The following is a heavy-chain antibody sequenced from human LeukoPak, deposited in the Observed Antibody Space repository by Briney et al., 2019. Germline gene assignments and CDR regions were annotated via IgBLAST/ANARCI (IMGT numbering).Heavy chain of an antibody. CDR1: GYTFTGYY. CDR2: INPNSGGT. J-gene: IGHJ5*02. Sequence: ASVNVSCKASGYTFTGYYMHWVRQAPGQGLEWMGRINPNSGGTNYAQKFQGRVTMTRDTSISPAYMELSRLRSDDTAVYYCASTPLYYDILTGYYTATFDPWGQGTLVTVSS. CDR3: ASTPLYYDILTGYYTATFDP. V-gene: IGHV1-2*06. D-gene: IGHD3-9*01.